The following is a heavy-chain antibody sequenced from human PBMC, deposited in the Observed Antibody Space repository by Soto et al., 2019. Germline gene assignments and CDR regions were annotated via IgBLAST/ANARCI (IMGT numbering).Heavy chain of an antibody. D-gene: IGHD6-19*01. J-gene: IGHJ4*02. CDR3: AKDSVAGTAANY. CDR2: ISGSGGST. CDR1: GFTFSSYA. V-gene: IGHV3-23*01. Sequence: GGSLRLSCAASGFTFSSYAMSWVRQAPGKGLEWVSAISGSGGSTYYADSVKGRFTISRDNSKNTLYLQMNSLRAEDTAAYYCAKDSVAGTAANYWGQGTLVTVSS.